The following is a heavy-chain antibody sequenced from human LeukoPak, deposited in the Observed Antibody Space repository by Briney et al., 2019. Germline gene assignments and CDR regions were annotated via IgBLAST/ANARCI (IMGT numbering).Heavy chain of an antibody. J-gene: IGHJ3*02. CDR2: ISSSGSTI. D-gene: IGHD6-13*01. CDR3: ARDQGIAAAGINDAFDI. V-gene: IGHV3-48*03. CDR1: GFTFSSYE. Sequence: GGSLRLSCAASGFTFSSYEMNWVRQAPGKGLEGVSDISSSGSTIYYADSVKGRFTISRDNAKNSLYLQMNSLRAEDTAVYYCARDQGIAAAGINDAFDIWGQGTMVTVSS.